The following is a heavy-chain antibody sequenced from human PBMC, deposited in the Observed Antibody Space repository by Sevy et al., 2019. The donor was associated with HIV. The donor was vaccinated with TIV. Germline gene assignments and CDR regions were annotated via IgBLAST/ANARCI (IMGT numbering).Heavy chain of an antibody. CDR1: GFTFSPYW. V-gene: IGHV3-7*01. CDR3: ARGVGLDC. Sequence: GGSLRLSCAASGFTFSPYWMTWVRQAPGKGLEWVANIRPDGRDKYYVDSVKGRFTISRDNAKNSLYLQMNSLRADDTAMYYCARGVGLDCWGQGALVTDSS. CDR2: IRPDGRDK. J-gene: IGHJ4*02. D-gene: IGHD1-26*01.